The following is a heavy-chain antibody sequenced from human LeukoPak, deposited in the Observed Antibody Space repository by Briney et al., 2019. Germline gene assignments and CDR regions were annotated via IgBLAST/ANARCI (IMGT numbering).Heavy chain of an antibody. V-gene: IGHV1-69*06. CDR2: IIPIFGTA. CDR3: ASTNDSSGYYYDYYFDY. CDR1: GGTFSSYA. Sequence: SVKVSCKASGGTFSSYAISWVRQAPGQGLEWMGGIIPIFGTANYAQKFQGRVTITADKSTNTAYMELSSLRSEDTAVYYCASTNDSSGYYYDYYFDYWGQGTLVTVSS. D-gene: IGHD3-22*01. J-gene: IGHJ4*02.